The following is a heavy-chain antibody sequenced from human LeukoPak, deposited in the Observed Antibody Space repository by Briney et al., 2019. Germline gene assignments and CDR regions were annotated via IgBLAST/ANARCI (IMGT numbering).Heavy chain of an antibody. CDR1: GFTVGYNF. CDR2: IYDGAGT. Sequence: GGSLRLSCVASGFTVGYNFLTWVRQAPGKGLEWVSSIYDGAGTYYADSVKGRFTMSRDNSKSTLYLQMDSLRADDTAVYYCARGYSSPMGGQGILVTVSS. D-gene: IGHD6-13*01. J-gene: IGHJ4*02. CDR3: ARGYSSPM. V-gene: IGHV3-53*01.